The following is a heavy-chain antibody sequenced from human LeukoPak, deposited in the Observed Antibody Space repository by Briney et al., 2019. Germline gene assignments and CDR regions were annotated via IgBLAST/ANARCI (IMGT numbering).Heavy chain of an antibody. D-gene: IGHD6-13*01. Sequence: SETLSLTCTVSGGSISSYYWGWIRQPPGKGLEWIGSIYYSGSTYYNPSLKSRVTISVDTSKNQFSLKLSSVTATDTAVYYCARPDPNSSSWYFAFDIWGQGTMVTVSS. V-gene: IGHV4-39*01. CDR1: GGSISSYY. CDR3: ARPDPNSSSWYFAFDI. CDR2: IYYSGST. J-gene: IGHJ3*02.